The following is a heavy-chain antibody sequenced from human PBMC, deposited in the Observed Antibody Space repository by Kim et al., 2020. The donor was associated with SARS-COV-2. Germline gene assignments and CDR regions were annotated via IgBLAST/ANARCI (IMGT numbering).Heavy chain of an antibody. J-gene: IGHJ4*01. D-gene: IGHD4-17*01. Sequence: SETLSLTCSVSTDSISSGTYYWGWLRQPPGKGLEWIGSIYYTATTYSNPSLKNRVTLSVDTSENQISLSLSCVTAADTAVYYCARQKGAGDYGPFDYWGQGKLVTVS. CDR3: ARQKGAGDYGPFDY. V-gene: IGHV4-39*01. CDR1: TDSISSGTYY. CDR2: IYYTATT.